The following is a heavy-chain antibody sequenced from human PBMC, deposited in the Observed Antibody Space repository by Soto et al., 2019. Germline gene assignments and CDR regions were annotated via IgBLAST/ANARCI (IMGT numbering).Heavy chain of an antibody. J-gene: IGHJ4*02. CDR3: ARDQPGYSYGYGLGY. Sequence: EVQLVESGGGLVKPGGSLRLSCAASGFTFSSYSMNWVRQAPGKGLEWVSSISSSSSYIYYADSVKGRFTISRDNAKNPLYLQMNNLRAEDTAVYYCARDQPGYSYGYGLGYWGQGTLVTVSS. CDR1: GFTFSSYS. D-gene: IGHD5-18*01. CDR2: ISSSSSYI. V-gene: IGHV3-21*01.